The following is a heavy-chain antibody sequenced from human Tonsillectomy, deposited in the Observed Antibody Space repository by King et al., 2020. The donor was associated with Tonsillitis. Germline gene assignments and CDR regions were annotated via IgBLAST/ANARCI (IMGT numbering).Heavy chain of an antibody. J-gene: IGHJ5*02. CDR3: ARDHIPPAFGELLPFDP. Sequence: QLVQSGAEVKKPGSSVKVSCKASGGTFSSYAISWVRQAPGQGLEWMGRIIPILGIANYAQKFQGRVTITADKSTSTAYMELSSLRSEDTAVYYCARDHIPPAFGELLPFDPWGQGTLVTVSS. V-gene: IGHV1-69*09. D-gene: IGHD3-10*01. CDR2: IIPILGIA. CDR1: GGTFSSYA.